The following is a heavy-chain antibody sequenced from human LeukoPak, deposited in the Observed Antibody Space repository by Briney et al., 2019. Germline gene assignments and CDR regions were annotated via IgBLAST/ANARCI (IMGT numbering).Heavy chain of an antibody. D-gene: IGHD6-19*01. Sequence: GGSLRLSCVGSGFSFSNYWMSWVRQAPGKGLEWVAVISYDGSNKYYADSVKGRFTISRDNSKNTLYLQMNSLRAEDTAVYYCARDWSAVAVYYFDYWGQGTLVTVSS. CDR3: ARDWSAVAVYYFDY. CDR2: ISYDGSNK. V-gene: IGHV3-30-3*01. J-gene: IGHJ4*02. CDR1: GFSFSNYW.